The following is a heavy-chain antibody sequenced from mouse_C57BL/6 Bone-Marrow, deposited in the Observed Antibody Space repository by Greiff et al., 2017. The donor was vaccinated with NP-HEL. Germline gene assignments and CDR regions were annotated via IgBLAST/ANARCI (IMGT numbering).Heavy chain of an antibody. CDR1: GYTFTSYW. V-gene: IGHV1-64*01. CDR3: ARMALYSNYVAY. D-gene: IGHD2-5*01. J-gene: IGHJ3*01. CDR2: IHPNSGST. Sequence: QVQLQQPGAELVKPGASVKLSCKASGYTFTSYWMHWVKQRPGQGLEWIGMIHPNSGSTNYNEKFKSKATLTVDKSSSTAYMQLSSLTSEDSAVYYCARMALYSNYVAYWGQGTLVTVSA.